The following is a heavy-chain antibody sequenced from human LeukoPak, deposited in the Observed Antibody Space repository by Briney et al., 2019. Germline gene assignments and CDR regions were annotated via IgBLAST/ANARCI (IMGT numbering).Heavy chain of an antibody. Sequence: ASVKVSRKASGYTFTGYYMHWVRQAPGQGLEWMGWINPNSGGTNYAQKFQGRVTMTRDTSISTAYMELSRLRSDDTAVYYCARVGITMVRGVMYNWFDPWGQGTLVTVSS. CDR1: GYTFTGYY. CDR3: ARVGITMVRGVMYNWFDP. CDR2: INPNSGGT. V-gene: IGHV1-2*02. D-gene: IGHD3-10*01. J-gene: IGHJ5*02.